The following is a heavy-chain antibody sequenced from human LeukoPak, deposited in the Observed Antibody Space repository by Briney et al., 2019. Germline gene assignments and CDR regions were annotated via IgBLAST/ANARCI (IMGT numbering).Heavy chain of an antibody. V-gene: IGHV1-2*02. D-gene: IGHD5-18*01. J-gene: IGHJ4*02. CDR3: VRGTREGYTYGRYYFDS. Sequence: ASVKVSCKASGGTFSSYAISWVRQAPGQGLEWMGWINPNSGGTNYAQKFEGRVTMTRDTSISTAYMELSRLRSDDTAVYYCVRGTREGYTYGRYYFDSWGQGTQVTVSS. CDR1: GGTFSSYA. CDR2: INPNSGGT.